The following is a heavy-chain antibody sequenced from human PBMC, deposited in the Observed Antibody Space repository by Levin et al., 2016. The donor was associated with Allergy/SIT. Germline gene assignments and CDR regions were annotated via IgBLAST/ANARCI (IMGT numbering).Heavy chain of an antibody. CDR1: GGSISSYY. Sequence: SETLSLTCTVSGGSISSYYWSWIRQPPGKGLEWIGYIYYSGRTNYNPSLKSRVTISVDTSRNQFSLRLNSVTAADTAVYYCARRSTHYDSSGIWVYYFDYWGQGTLVTVSS. D-gene: IGHD3-22*01. V-gene: IGHV4-59*08. CDR3: ARRSTHYDSSGIWVYYFDY. J-gene: IGHJ4*02. CDR2: IYYSGRT.